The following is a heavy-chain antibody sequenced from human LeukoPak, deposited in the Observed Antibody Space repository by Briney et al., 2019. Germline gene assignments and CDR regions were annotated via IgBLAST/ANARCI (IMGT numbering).Heavy chain of an antibody. CDR1: GGSFSGYY. V-gene: IGHV4-34*01. D-gene: IGHD2-8*01. J-gene: IGHJ5*02. CDR3: ARRVVLMVCGVNWFDP. CDR2: INHSGST. Sequence: SETLSLTCAVYGGSFSGYYWSWIRQPPGKGLEWIGEINHSGSTNYNPSLKSRVTISVDTSKNQFSLKLSSVTAADTAVYYCARRVVLMVCGVNWFDPWGQGTLVTVSS.